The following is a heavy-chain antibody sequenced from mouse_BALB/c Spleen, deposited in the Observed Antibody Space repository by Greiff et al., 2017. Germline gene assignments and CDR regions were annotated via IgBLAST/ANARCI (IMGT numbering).Heavy chain of an antibody. CDR1: GYTFTSYT. D-gene: IGHD2-14*01. J-gene: IGHJ3*01. Sequence: VQLVESGAELARPGASVKMSCKASGYTFTSYTMHWVKQRPGQGLEWIGYINPSSGYTNYNQKFKDKATLTADKSSSTAYMQLSSLTSEDSAVYYCARRPSYRYDEFAYWGQGTLVTVSA. V-gene: IGHV1-4*01. CDR3: ARRPSYRYDEFAY. CDR2: INPSSGYT.